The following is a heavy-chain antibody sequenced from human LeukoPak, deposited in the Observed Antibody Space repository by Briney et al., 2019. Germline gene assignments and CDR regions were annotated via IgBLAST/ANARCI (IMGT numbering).Heavy chain of an antibody. CDR2: IDHSGST. CDR1: GGSFSGYY. V-gene: IGHV4-34*01. D-gene: IGHD3-10*01. Sequence: SETLSLTCGVYGGSFSGYYWSWIRQPPGKGLEWIGEIDHSGSTNYNPSLKSRVTISLDTSKNQFSLKLSPVTAADTAVYYCARGTPHYYGSGTYYIGRFDPWGQGTLVTVSS. J-gene: IGHJ5*02. CDR3: ARGTPHYYGSGTYYIGRFDP.